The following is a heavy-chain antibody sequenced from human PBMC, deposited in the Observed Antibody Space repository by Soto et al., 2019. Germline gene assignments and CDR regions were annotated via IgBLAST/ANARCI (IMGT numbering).Heavy chain of an antibody. CDR3: ARHRYCDDHYYYCGMEV. V-gene: IGHV5-51*01. J-gene: IGHJ6*02. D-gene: IGHD3-22*01. Sequence: GESLKISCKGSGYSFTSYWIGWVRQMPGKGLEWMGIIYPGDSDTRYSPSFQGQVTISADKSISTAYLQWSSLKASDTAMYYCARHRYCDDHYYYCGMEVWGQGTRVTVAS. CDR2: IYPGDSDT. CDR1: GYSFTSYW.